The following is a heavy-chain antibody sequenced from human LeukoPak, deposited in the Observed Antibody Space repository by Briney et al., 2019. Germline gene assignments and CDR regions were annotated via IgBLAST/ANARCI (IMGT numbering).Heavy chain of an antibody. Sequence: GSLRLSCAASGFTFSSYEMNWVRQAPGKGLEWVAYITTSGTNEYYVDSVKGRFTISRDNAKNSLYLQMNSLRAEDTAVYYCAKDFWSGYYTLPGYWGQGTLVTVSS. CDR3: AKDFWSGYYTLPGY. CDR2: ITTSGTNE. D-gene: IGHD3-3*01. CDR1: GFTFSSYE. V-gene: IGHV3-48*03. J-gene: IGHJ4*02.